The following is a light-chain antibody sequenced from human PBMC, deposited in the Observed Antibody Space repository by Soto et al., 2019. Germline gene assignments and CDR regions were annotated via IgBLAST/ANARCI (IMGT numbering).Light chain of an antibody. CDR3: QQYANSPTT. CDR1: QTVSSRY. Sequence: LPQSPGTLSFTTGERSTLSCRSSQTVSSRYLAWYQQKPGQAPRLLIYGASNRATGIPDRFSGSGSGTDFTLTITRLEPEDFTVYHCQQYANSPTTFGPGANVDIK. CDR2: GAS. J-gene: IGKJ1*01. V-gene: IGKV3-20*01.